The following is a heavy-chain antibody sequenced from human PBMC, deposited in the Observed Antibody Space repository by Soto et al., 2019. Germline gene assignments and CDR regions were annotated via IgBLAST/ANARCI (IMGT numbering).Heavy chain of an antibody. Sequence: SETLSLTCTVSGGSISSYYWSLIRQPPGEGLEWIGYIYYSGSTNYNPSLKIRVTISVDTSKNQFSLKLSSVTAADTAVYYCAREGSTGGFDPWGQGTLVTVSS. CDR1: GGSISSYY. CDR3: AREGSTGGFDP. CDR2: IYYSGST. J-gene: IGHJ5*02. D-gene: IGHD2-8*02. V-gene: IGHV4-59*01.